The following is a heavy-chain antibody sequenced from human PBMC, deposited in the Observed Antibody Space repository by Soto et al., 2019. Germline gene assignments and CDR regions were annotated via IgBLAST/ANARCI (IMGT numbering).Heavy chain of an antibody. Sequence: EVQLVESGGGMVQPRGSLRVSCAASGFTLSSYSMHWVRQAPGKGLEWVSYISGSGGTIYYADSVKGRFTISRDNAKNSLSVQMNSLRDEDTAVYFCARETGLRSSGWSYYFDFWGQGTRVTVSS. V-gene: IGHV3-48*02. CDR3: ARETGLRSSGWSYYFDF. D-gene: IGHD6-19*01. J-gene: IGHJ4*02. CDR1: GFTLSSYS. CDR2: ISGSGGTI.